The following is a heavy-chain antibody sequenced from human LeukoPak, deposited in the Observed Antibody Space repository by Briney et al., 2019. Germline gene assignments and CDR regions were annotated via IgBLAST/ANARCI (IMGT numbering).Heavy chain of an antibody. CDR1: GGSISSYY. D-gene: IGHD1-26*01. V-gene: IGHV4-59*08. J-gene: IGHJ2*01. CDR2: IYYSGST. Sequence: PSETLSLTCTVSGGSISSYYWSWVRQPPGKGLEWMGYIYYSGSTNYNPSLKSRVTTSLDTSKNKFSLKLSSVTAADTAAYYCAGQGVYSGSYYAEPGYFDLWGRGTLVTVSS. CDR3: AGQGVYSGSYYAEPGYFDL.